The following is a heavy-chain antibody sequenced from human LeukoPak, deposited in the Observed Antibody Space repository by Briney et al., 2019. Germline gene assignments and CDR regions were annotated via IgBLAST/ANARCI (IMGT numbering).Heavy chain of an antibody. Sequence: SGTLSLTCAVSGGSISSSDWWSWVRQSPGKGLEWIGEIYHRGSTNYNPSLKCRVAISVDKSKNQFSLELSSVTAADTAVYYCTRGGDNTGYYGDAFDIWGQGTVVTVSS. V-gene: IGHV4-4*02. CDR1: GGSISSSDW. CDR2: IYHRGST. D-gene: IGHD3-22*01. J-gene: IGHJ3*02. CDR3: TRGGDNTGYYGDAFDI.